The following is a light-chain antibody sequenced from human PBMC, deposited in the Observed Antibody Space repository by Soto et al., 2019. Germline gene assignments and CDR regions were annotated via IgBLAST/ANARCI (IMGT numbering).Light chain of an antibody. Sequence: QSALTKPASVSGSPGQSITISCTGTSSDVGGYNYVSWYQQHPGKAPKLMIYDVSNRPSGVSNRFSASKSGNTASLTISGLQAEDEADYYCSSYTGSSAPVFGGGTKLTVL. V-gene: IGLV2-14*01. CDR3: SSYTGSSAPV. CDR1: SSDVGGYNY. J-gene: IGLJ2*01. CDR2: DVS.